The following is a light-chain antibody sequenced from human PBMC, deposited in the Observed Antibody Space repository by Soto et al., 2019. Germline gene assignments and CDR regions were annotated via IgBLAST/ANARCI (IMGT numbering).Light chain of an antibody. V-gene: IGKV3-20*01. J-gene: IGKJ2*01. CDR2: DAS. CDR1: QSVNSNL. Sequence: EIVLTQSPGTLSLSPGEGATVACRASQSVNSNLLAWFQQKPGQAPRLLIHDASRRATGIPDRFSGSGSGTDFTLSISRLEPEDFAVYYCPQYVSSPLTFGQGTNLEIK. CDR3: PQYVSSPLT.